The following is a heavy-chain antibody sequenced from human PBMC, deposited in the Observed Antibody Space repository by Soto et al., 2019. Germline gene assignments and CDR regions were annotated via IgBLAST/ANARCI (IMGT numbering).Heavy chain of an antibody. D-gene: IGHD1-26*01. V-gene: IGHV3-23*01. Sequence: GVSLRLSCAASGFTFNTYVMSWVRQAPGKGLEWVSEISGNSANTYYAYSVKGRLTIPRDNSKNTLYLQMNSLRADDTAVYYCAKKLGPVDGRKDPLDYWGQGTLVTVSS. CDR2: ISGNSANT. CDR3: AKKLGPVDGRKDPLDY. J-gene: IGHJ4*02. CDR1: GFTFNTYV.